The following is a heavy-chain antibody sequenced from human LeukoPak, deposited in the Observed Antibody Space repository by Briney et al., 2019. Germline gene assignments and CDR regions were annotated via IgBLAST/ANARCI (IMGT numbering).Heavy chain of an antibody. CDR1: GYTFTSYY. V-gene: IGHV1-18*04. Sequence: GASVKVSCKASGYTFTSYYMHWVRQAPGQGLEWMGWISIFNGNTNYAQKFQGRVTMTKDTSTNSAHMELRSLRSDDTAVYYCARDRNEDYNSGSNHWGQGTLVTVSS. CDR2: ISIFNGNT. D-gene: IGHD3-10*01. J-gene: IGHJ5*02. CDR3: ARDRNEDYNSGSNH.